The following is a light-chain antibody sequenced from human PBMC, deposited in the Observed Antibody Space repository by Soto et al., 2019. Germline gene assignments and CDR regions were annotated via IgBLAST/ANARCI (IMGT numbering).Light chain of an antibody. J-gene: IGKJ4*01. CDR2: DAS. CDR3: QQYHSYSPLT. Sequence: ESVLTQYPATLSLSPGERATLSCRASQSVSSYLAWYQQKPGQAPRLLIYDASNRATGIPARFSGSGSGTEFTLTISSLQPDDFASYYCQQYHSYSPLTFGGGTKVDIK. CDR1: QSVSSY. V-gene: IGKV3-11*01.